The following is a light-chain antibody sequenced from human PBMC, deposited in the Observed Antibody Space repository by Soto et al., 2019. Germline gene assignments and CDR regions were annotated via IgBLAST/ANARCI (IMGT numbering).Light chain of an antibody. CDR3: ATWDDSLSGPV. J-gene: IGLJ7*01. CDR2: RNN. Sequence: QLVLTQPPSASGNPGQRVTISCSGSSSNIGSNYVYWYQQLPGTAPKLLIYRNNQRPSGVPDRFSGSKSGTSASLAISGLRSEDEADYYCATWDDSLSGPVFGGGTQLTVL. CDR1: SSNIGSNY. V-gene: IGLV1-47*01.